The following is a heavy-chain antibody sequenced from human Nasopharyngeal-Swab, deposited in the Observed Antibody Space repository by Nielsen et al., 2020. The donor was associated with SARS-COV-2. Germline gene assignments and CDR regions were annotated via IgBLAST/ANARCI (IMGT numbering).Heavy chain of an antibody. J-gene: IGHJ4*02. CDR2: ISSSSSYI. Sequence: WTRQPPGKGLEWVSSISSSSSYIYYADSVKGRFTISRDNAKNSLYLQMNSLRAEDTAVYYCARVRTDYYDSSGYYPSGGDDYWGQGTLVTVSS. CDR3: ARVRTDYYDSSGYYPSGGDDY. V-gene: IGHV3-21*01. D-gene: IGHD3-22*01.